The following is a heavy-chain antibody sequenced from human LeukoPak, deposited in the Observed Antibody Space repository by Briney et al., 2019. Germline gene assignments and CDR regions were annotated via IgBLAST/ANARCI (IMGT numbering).Heavy chain of an antibody. Sequence: SETLSLTCAVYGGSFSGYYWSWIRQPPGKGLEWIGEINHSGSTNYSPSLKSRVTISVDTSKNQFSLKLSSVTAADTAVYYCARGPTTLSRGRFDYWGQGTLVTVSS. V-gene: IGHV4-34*01. CDR3: ARGPTTLSRGRFDY. CDR2: INHSGST. J-gene: IGHJ4*02. CDR1: GGSFSGYY. D-gene: IGHD3-10*01.